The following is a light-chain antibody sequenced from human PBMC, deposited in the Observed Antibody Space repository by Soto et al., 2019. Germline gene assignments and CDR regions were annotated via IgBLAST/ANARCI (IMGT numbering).Light chain of an antibody. Sequence: EIVLTQSPGTLSLSPGERATLSCRASQTVSTNYLAWYQKKPGQAPRLVIYGASKRATGIPDRFSGSGSGTDFNLTISRLETEDFAVYCCQQYGSSPRTFGQGTKVDIK. V-gene: IGKV3-20*01. CDR3: QQYGSSPRT. CDR1: QTVSTNY. J-gene: IGKJ1*01. CDR2: GAS.